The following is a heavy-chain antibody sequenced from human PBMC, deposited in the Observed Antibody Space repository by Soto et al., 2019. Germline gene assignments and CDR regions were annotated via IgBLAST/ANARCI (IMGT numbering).Heavy chain of an antibody. Sequence: GGSLRLSCVASEFSFRSDSMNWVRQAPGRGLEWISFISSGGGTIYYTDSVKGRFTVSRDNGENSLYLQMNSLRADDTAVYYCARVVGSAKYYFDYWGQGAPVTVSS. CDR2: ISSGGGTI. J-gene: IGHJ4*02. CDR3: ARVVGSAKYYFDY. V-gene: IGHV3-48*01. D-gene: IGHD3-10*01. CDR1: EFSFRSDS.